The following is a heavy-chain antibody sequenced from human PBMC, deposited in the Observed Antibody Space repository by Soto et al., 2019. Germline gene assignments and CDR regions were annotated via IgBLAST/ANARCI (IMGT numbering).Heavy chain of an antibody. CDR3: ARADCGGQCACDY. CDR2: IWYDGRIE. CDR1: GFTFGTYA. J-gene: IGHJ4*02. Sequence: LRLSCAASGFTFGTYAMHWVRQAPGKGLEWVAGIWYDGRIENYAESVKGRFSISRDNSKNTVSLHMNSLRVEDTAIYYCARADCGGQCACDYWGQGTLVTVSS. V-gene: IGHV3-33*01. D-gene: IGHD2-21*01.